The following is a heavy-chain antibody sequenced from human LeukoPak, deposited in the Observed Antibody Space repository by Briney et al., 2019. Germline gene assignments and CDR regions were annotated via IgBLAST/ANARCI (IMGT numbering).Heavy chain of an antibody. V-gene: IGHV4-4*07. CDR2: VHGSGNT. J-gene: IGHJ6*02. Sequence: SETLSLTCVVSGASITSHFWSWIRQPAGKGLEWIGCVHGSGNTNYSPSLEGRVTMSVDTSTNQVSLRLTSVTAADTAIYFCVRDGGVAAAAYYYSAADVWGHGAKVIVSS. CDR1: GASITSHF. CDR3: VRDGGVAAAAYYYSAADV. D-gene: IGHD6-13*01.